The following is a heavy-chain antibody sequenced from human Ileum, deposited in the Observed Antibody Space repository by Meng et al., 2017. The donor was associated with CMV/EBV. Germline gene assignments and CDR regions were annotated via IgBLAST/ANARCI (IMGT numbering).Heavy chain of an antibody. CDR1: FSRYA. Sequence: FSRYAISWVRQAPGQGLEWMGGIIPLLGIGNHAQKFQGRVTISADKSTSTAYMELSSLTSEDTAVYSCASGGYSSSRWGNKYYGLDVWGHGTTVTVSS. CDR3: ASGGYSSSRWGNKYYGLDV. D-gene: IGHD6-6*01. V-gene: IGHV1-69*10. CDR2: IIPLLGIG. J-gene: IGHJ6*02.